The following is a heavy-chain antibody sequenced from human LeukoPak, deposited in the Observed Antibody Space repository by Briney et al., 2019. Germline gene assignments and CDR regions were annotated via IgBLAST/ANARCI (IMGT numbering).Heavy chain of an antibody. CDR1: RLTISSYG. CDR3: ARGAGVFFDN. CDR2: IKEDGSEN. V-gene: IGHV3-7*01. D-gene: IGHD3-10*01. J-gene: IGHJ4*02. Sequence: GGSLRLSCEASRLTISSYGMMWLRQAPGKGLEWVAYIKEDGSENFYVGSVKGRFTISRDNARKSVYLQMNSLRVEDTAVYYCARGAGVFFDNWGQGTLVTVSS.